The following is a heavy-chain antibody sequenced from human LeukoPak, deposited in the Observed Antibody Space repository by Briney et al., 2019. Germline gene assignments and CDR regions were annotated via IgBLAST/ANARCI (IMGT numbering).Heavy chain of an antibody. J-gene: IGHJ4*02. Sequence: LETLPLTCAVYGGSFSGYYWSWLRQPPGKGLEWIGEINHSGSTNYNPSLTSRVTISVDTSKNQFSLKLSSVTAADTAVYYCARVARSYCSSTSCPTRSLDYWGQETLVTVSS. D-gene: IGHD2-2*01. V-gene: IGHV4-34*01. CDR3: ARVARSYCSSTSCPTRSLDY. CDR1: GGSFSGYY. CDR2: INHSGST.